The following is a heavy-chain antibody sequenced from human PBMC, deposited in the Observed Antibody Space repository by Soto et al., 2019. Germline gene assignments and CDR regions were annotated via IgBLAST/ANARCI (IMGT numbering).Heavy chain of an antibody. CDR2: IYYSGST. J-gene: IGHJ6*02. CDR3: ARDRSRRDPGGEGYYGMDV. D-gene: IGHD3-10*01. V-gene: IGHV4-59*01. Sequence: QVQLQESGPGLVKPSETLSLTCTVSGGSISSYYWSWIRQPPGKGLEWIGYIYYSGSTNYNPSLKSRVTISVDTSKNQFSLKLSSVTAADTAVYYWARDRSRRDPGGEGYYGMDVWGQGTTVTVSS. CDR1: GGSISSYY.